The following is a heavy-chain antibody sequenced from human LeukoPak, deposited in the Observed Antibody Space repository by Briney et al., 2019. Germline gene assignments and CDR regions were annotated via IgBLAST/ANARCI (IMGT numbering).Heavy chain of an antibody. CDR1: GGSISSYY. J-gene: IGHJ2*01. D-gene: IGHD4-17*01. CDR2: IYYSGST. V-gene: IGHV4-59*01. Sequence: SETLSPTCTVSGGSISSYYWSWIRQPPGKGLEWIGYIYYSGSTNYNPSLKSRVTISVDTSKNQFSLKLSSVTAADTAVYYCARAPYGDYGSVGVGYFDLWGRGTLVTVSS. CDR3: ARAPYGDYGSVGVGYFDL.